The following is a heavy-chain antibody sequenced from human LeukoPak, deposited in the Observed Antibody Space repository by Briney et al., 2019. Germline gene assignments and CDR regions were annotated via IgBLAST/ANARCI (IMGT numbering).Heavy chain of an antibody. D-gene: IGHD1-14*01. CDR3: AREGTTYGMDV. CDR1: GGSVSSGSYY. V-gene: IGHV4-61*01. Sequence: WETLSLTCTVSGGSVSSGSYYWSWIRQPPGKGLEWIGYIYYSGSTNYNPSLKSRVTISVDTSKNQFSLKLSSVTAADTAVYYCAREGTTYGMDVWGQGTTVTVSS. CDR2: IYYSGST. J-gene: IGHJ6*02.